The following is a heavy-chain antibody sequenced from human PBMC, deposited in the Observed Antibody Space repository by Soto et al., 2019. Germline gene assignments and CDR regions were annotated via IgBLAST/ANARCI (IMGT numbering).Heavy chain of an antibody. J-gene: IGHJ5*02. CDR2: IIPILGIA. V-gene: IGHV1-69*02. CDR1: GGTFSSYT. D-gene: IGHD6-19*01. Sequence: QVQLVQSGAEVKKPGSSVKVSCKASGGTFSSYTISWVRQAPGQGLEWMGRIIPILGIANYAQKFQGRVTITADKSTRTAYMELSSLRSEDTAVYYCASGYSSGWKVAPFDPWGQGTLVTVSS. CDR3: ASGYSSGWKVAPFDP.